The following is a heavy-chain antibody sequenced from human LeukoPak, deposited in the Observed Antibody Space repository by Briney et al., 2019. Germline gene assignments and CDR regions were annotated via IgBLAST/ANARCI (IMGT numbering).Heavy chain of an antibody. CDR2: IIPIFGTA. V-gene: IGHV1-69*05. CDR1: GGTFSSYA. J-gene: IGHJ3*02. CDR3: ARGPAPYGEDAFDI. D-gene: IGHD3-10*01. Sequence: SVKVSCKASGGTFSSYAISWVRQAPGQGLEWMGGIIPIFGTANYAQKFQGRVTMTTDTSTSTAYMELRSLRSDDTAVYYCARGPAPYGEDAFDIWGQGTMVTVSS.